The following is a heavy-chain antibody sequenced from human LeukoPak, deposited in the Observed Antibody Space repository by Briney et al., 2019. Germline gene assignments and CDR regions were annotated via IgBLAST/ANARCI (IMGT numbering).Heavy chain of an antibody. CDR2: INPNSGGT. D-gene: IGHD6-6*01. CDR3: ARDESRIAALTLFDY. Sequence: ASVKVSCKGSGYTFTGYYMHWVRQAPGQGGEGMGWINPNSGGTNYAQKFQGRVTMTRDKSISTAYMELSRLRSDDTAVYYCARDESRIAALTLFDYWGQGTLVTVSS. J-gene: IGHJ4*02. CDR1: GYTFTGYY. V-gene: IGHV1-2*02.